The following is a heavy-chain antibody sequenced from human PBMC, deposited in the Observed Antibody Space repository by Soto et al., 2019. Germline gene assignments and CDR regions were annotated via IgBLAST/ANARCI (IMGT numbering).Heavy chain of an antibody. D-gene: IGHD4-17*01. CDR3: ARPDERDGGYDY. CDR2: IYYSGST. Sequence: SETLSLTCTVSGGSISSGGYYWSWIRQHPGKGLEWIGYIYYSGSTYYNPSLKSRVTISVDTSKNQFSLKLTSVTAADTAVYYCARPDERDGGYDYWGQGTLVTVSS. V-gene: IGHV4-31*03. CDR1: GGSISSGGYY. J-gene: IGHJ4*02.